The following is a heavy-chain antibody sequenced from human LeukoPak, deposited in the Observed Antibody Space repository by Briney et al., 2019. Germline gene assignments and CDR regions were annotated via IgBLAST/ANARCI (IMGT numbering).Heavy chain of an antibody. J-gene: IGHJ5*02. CDR2: IIPIFGTA. Sequence: SVTVSCKASGGXFSSYAISWVRQVPGQGLEWMGGIIPIFGTANYAQKFQGRVTITADESTSTAYMELSSLRSEDTAVYYCAREGGGMSSVTWGWFDPWGQGTLVTVSS. CDR3: AREGGGMSSVTWGWFDP. V-gene: IGHV1-69*13. CDR1: GGXFSSYA. D-gene: IGHD4-17*01.